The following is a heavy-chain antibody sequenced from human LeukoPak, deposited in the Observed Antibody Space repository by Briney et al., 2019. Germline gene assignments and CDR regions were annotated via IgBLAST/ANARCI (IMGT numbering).Heavy chain of an antibody. CDR1: SYSINSNYY. J-gene: IGHJ4*02. CDR3: ARGSHPVTGTLGGYFDP. D-gene: IGHD6-19*01. CDR2: IYHTGST. Sequence: SETLSLICSVSSYSINSNYYWGWIRQSPGEGLEWISSIYHTGSTYYNPSLKSRVTISLDASNKQFSLRLSSVTAADTAVYYCARGSHPVTGTLGGYFDPWGQGTLVTVSS. V-gene: IGHV4-38-2*02.